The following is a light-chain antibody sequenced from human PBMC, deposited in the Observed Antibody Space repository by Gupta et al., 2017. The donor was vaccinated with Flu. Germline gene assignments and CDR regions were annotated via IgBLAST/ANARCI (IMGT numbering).Light chain of an antibody. CDR3: PAWDSSAAVV. CDR2: EDN. CDR1: KLGDSF. J-gene: IGLJ2*01. V-gene: IGLV3-1*01. Sequence: YELTPPPSLSVSPGQTATIACSGDKLGDSFVSWYQQRPGQSPALVIYEDNLRPSGTPERFAGSNSGRTANLNSSGTQAMDEAYYYCPAWDSSAAVVFGGGTKLTVL.